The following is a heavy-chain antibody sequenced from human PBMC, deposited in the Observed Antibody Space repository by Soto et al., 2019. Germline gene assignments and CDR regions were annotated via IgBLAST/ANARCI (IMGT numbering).Heavy chain of an antibody. Sequence: QVQLVQSGAEVKKPGSSVTVSCKASGGTVSSYSINWVRQAPGQGLEWMGEISHSFGTANYAQKFQGRVKITADESTSPAYMALSSLRSEDTAVYYCARVGGRHSGGIDYWGQGTLVTVSS. D-gene: IGHD1-26*01. J-gene: IGHJ4*02. CDR1: GGTVSSYS. CDR3: ARVGGRHSGGIDY. CDR2: ISHSFGTA. V-gene: IGHV1-69*01.